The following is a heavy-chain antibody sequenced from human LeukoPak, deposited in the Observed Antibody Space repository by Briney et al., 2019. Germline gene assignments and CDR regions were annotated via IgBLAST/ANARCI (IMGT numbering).Heavy chain of an antibody. Sequence: ASVKVSCKASGYTFTSYYMHWVRQAPGQGLEWMGIINPSGGSTSYAQKFQGRVTMTRDTSTSTVYMELSSLRSEDTAVYYCARSPKQYYDSSGLHYEHDYWGQGTLVTVSS. D-gene: IGHD3-22*01. J-gene: IGHJ4*02. V-gene: IGHV1-46*01. CDR1: GYTFTSYY. CDR2: INPSGGST. CDR3: ARSPKQYYDSSGLHYEHDY.